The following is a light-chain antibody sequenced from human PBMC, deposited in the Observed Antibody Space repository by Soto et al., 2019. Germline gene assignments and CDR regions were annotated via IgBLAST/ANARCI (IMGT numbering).Light chain of an antibody. CDR3: QEFGSSPPYN. V-gene: IGKV3-15*01. Sequence: EIVMTQSPATLSVSPGERATLSCRASQSVSTKLAWYRQKPGQAPRLLIYGASTRSTGIPARFSGSGSGTEFTLIITSLQSEDFAVYYCQEFGSSPPYNFGQGTRLEIK. CDR1: QSVSTK. CDR2: GAS. J-gene: IGKJ2*01.